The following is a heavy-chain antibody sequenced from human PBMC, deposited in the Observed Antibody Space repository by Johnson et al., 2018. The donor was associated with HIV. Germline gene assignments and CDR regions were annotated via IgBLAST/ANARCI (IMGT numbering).Heavy chain of an antibody. CDR1: GFTFDDYA. J-gene: IGHJ3*02. Sequence: VQLVESGGGLVQPGRSLRLSCVASGFTFDDYAMHWVRQAPGKGLEWVSGISWNSGAKGYAGSVKGRFTISRDNAKNSLYLQMNSLRSEDTALYYCAKDVGSSWSYRHGCTIWGQGTMVTVSS. V-gene: IGHV3-9*01. D-gene: IGHD6-13*01. CDR2: ISWNSGAK. CDR3: AKDVGSSWSYRHGCTI.